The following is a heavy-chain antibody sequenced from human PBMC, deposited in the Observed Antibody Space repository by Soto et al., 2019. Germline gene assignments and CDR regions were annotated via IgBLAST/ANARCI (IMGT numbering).Heavy chain of an antibody. CDR2: IYYSGAT. J-gene: IGHJ6*02. CDR3: ARGMSSAWYGTNYGMDV. V-gene: IGHV4-59*01. D-gene: IGHD6-19*01. CDR1: GGSISTYF. Sequence: QVQLQESGPGLVKPSETLSLTCTVSGGSISTYFWSWIQQPPGKGLEWIGYIYYSGATTYNPSLKSRVTISVDTSQNQFSLKLSSVTAADTAVYYCARGMSSAWYGTNYGMDVWGQGTTVTVSS.